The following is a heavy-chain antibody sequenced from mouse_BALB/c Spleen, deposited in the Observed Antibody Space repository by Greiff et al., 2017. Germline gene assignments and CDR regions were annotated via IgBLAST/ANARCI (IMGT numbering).Heavy chain of an antibody. V-gene: IGHV14-4*02. CDR1: GFNIKDYY. CDR3: NANYYGNYEDY. Sequence: EVKLMESGAELVRSGASVKLSCTASGFNIKDYYMHWVKQRPEQGLEWIGWIDPENGDTEYAPKFQGKATMTADTSSNTAYLQLSSLTSEDTAVYYCNANYYGNYEDYWGQGTTLTVSS. D-gene: IGHD2-1*01. CDR2: IDPENGDT. J-gene: IGHJ2*01.